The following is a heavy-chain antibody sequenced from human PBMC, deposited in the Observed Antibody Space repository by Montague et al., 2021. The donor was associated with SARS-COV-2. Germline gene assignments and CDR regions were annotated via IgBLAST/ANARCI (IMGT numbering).Heavy chain of an antibody. CDR3: VKDRLSGVGYGLDV. D-gene: IGHD7-27*01. CDR1: GFAFSKVA. J-gene: IGHJ6*02. Sequence: SLRLSCATSGFAFSKVAMHWVRQAPGTGLEWVAVVHSGGSSKDYADSVKGRFSISRDASKNTVSLHMNNLRVEDSAVYYCVKDRLSGVGYGLDVWGQGTTVIVSS. V-gene: IGHV3-23*03. CDR2: VHSGGSSK.